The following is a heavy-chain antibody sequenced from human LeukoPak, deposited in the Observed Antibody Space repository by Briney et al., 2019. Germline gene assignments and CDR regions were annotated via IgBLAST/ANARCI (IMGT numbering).Heavy chain of an antibody. V-gene: IGHV3-48*03. D-gene: IGHD4-17*01. Sequence: GGSLRLSFAASGFTFSSYEMNWVRQAPGKGLEWVSYISSSGSTIYYADSVKGRFTISRDNAKNSLYLQMNRLRAEDTAVYYCARGGIPYGDYGVLFPYYFDYWGQGTLVTVSS. CDR1: GFTFSSYE. CDR3: ARGGIPYGDYGVLFPYYFDY. CDR2: ISSSGSTI. J-gene: IGHJ4*02.